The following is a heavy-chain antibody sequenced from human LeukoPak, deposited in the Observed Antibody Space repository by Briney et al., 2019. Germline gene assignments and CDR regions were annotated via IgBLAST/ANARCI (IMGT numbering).Heavy chain of an antibody. CDR1: GFTVSSAY. Sequence: GGSLRLSCAASGFTVSSAYMGWVRQAPGEGLEYVSIIYGGGDTFYEDSVKGRFTLSRDNSKNTLYLQMNSLRAEDTAVYYCARDSHKLHSSAYFYFFDYWGQGTLVPVAS. D-gene: IGHD3-22*01. CDR3: ARDSHKLHSSAYFYFFDY. J-gene: IGHJ4*02. V-gene: IGHV3-66*02. CDR2: IYGGGDT.